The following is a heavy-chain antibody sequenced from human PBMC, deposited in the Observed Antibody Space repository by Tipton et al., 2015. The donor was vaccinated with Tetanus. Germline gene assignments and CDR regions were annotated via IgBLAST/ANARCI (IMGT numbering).Heavy chain of an antibody. J-gene: IGHJ4*02. CDR2: ISGSRLTP. Sequence: SLKLSCAASGFTFTSYTMNWVRQAPGNGLEWVAAISGSRLTPYYADSVKGRFTISRDNSKNTLSLQLNSLRADDTAIYYCARSFRPRRITMVRGALGYFDYWGQGTLVTVSS. D-gene: IGHD3-10*01. CDR3: ARSFRPRRITMVRGALGYFDY. CDR1: GFTFTSYT. V-gene: IGHV3-23*01.